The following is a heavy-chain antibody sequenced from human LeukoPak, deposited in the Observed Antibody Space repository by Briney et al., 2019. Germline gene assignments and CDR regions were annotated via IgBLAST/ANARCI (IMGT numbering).Heavy chain of an antibody. CDR3: GRGHWGLDS. CDR2: IRYDGSDK. Sequence: GGSLRLSCGTSGFTFTNYGMHWGRQAPGKGLEWVAFIRYDGSDKYYAESVKGRFTLSRDNARNSLYLQMNSLRAEDTAVYYCGRGHWGLDSWGQGTLVSVSS. J-gene: IGHJ4*02. D-gene: IGHD7-27*01. V-gene: IGHV3-30*02. CDR1: GFTFTNYG.